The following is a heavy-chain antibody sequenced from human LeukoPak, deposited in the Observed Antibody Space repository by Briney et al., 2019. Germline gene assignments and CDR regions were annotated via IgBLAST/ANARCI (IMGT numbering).Heavy chain of an antibody. Sequence: PGGSLRLSCTASGFTFSSYWMHWVRQAPGKGLVWVSRINSDGGSTSYADSVKGRFTISRDNAKNTLYLQMNSLRAEDTAVYYCARRIQGMAPYDFDYWGQGTLVTVSS. V-gene: IGHV3-74*01. D-gene: IGHD5-24*01. CDR3: ARRIQGMAPYDFDY. CDR2: INSDGGST. J-gene: IGHJ4*02. CDR1: GFTFSSYW.